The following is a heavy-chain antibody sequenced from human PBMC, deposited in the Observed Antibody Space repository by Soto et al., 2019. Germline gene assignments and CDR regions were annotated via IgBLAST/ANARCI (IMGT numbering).Heavy chain of an antibody. V-gene: IGHV4-4*07. CDR1: GGSISSYY. D-gene: IGHD2-2*02. Sequence: PSETLSLTSTVSGGSISSYYWSWIRQPAGKGLEWIGRIYTSGSTNYNPSLKSRVTMSVDTSKNQFSLKLSSVTAADTAVYYCAREEIVVGPADIRAHFHYYYYGMDVWGQGTTVTVSS. CDR2: IYTSGST. J-gene: IGHJ6*02. CDR3: AREEIVVGPADIRAHFHYYYYGMDV.